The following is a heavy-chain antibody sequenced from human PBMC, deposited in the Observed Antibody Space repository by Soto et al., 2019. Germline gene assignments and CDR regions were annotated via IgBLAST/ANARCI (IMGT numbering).Heavy chain of an antibody. V-gene: IGHV4-59*01. Sequence: PSETLSLTCTVSGGSISSYYWSWIRQPPGKGLEWIGYIYYSGSTNYNPSLKSRVTISVDTSKNQFSLKLSSVTAADTAVYYCARGDYYDSSGLGYWGQGTLVTVSS. CDR3: ARGDYYDSSGLGY. J-gene: IGHJ4*02. CDR1: GGSISSYY. CDR2: IYYSGST. D-gene: IGHD3-22*01.